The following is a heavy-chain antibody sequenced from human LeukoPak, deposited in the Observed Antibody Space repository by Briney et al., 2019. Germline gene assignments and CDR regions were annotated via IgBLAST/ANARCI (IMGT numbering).Heavy chain of an antibody. J-gene: IGHJ4*02. CDR2: VFSDSRT. Sequence: GGSLRLSCVASGLIVSDNYMIWVRQAPGMGLEWVSIVFSDSRTYYADSVKGRFTISKDNSKNTLYLQMNTVRADDSAVYYCATYGSSNSWYLEYWGQGALVTVSS. V-gene: IGHV3-53*01. CDR3: ATYGSSNSWYLEY. CDR1: GLIVSDNY. D-gene: IGHD2-2*01.